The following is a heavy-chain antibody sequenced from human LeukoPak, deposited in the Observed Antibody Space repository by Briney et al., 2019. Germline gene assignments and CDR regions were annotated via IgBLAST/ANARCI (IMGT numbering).Heavy chain of an antibody. V-gene: IGHV3-33*01. D-gene: IGHD5-18*01. J-gene: IGHJ5*02. CDR3: ARDSWIQQIGVVWFDP. Sequence: GGSLRLSCAASGFTFSSYGMHWVRQAPGKGLEWVAVIWYDGSNKYYADSVKGRFTISRDNSKNTLYLQMNSLRAEDTAVYYCARDSWIQQIGVVWFDPWGQGTLVTVSS. CDR1: GFTFSSYG. CDR2: IWYDGSNK.